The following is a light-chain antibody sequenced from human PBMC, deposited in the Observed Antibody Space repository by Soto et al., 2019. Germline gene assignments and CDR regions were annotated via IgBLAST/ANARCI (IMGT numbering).Light chain of an antibody. CDR3: QQYDNYSPT. CDR1: QSITTW. CDR2: DAS. Sequence: DIHMTQSPSTLSASVGDRVTITCRASQSITTWLAWYQQKPGKAPNLLIFDASILESGVPSRFSGSGSGTEFTLTINSLQPDDFGTYYCQQYDNYSPTFGGGTKVEIK. V-gene: IGKV1-5*01. J-gene: IGKJ4*01.